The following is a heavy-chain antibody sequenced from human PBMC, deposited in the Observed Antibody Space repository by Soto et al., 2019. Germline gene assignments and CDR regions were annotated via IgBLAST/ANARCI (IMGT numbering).Heavy chain of an antibody. CDR1: GGTFSSYA. D-gene: IGHD2-15*01. Sequence: SVKVSCKASGGTFSSYAISWVRQAPGQGLEWMGGIIPIFGTANYAQKFQGRVTITADESTSTAYMELSSLRSEDTAVYYCASALGRYCSGGSCYSGYYYYGMDVWGQGTTVTVSS. CDR2: IIPIFGTA. CDR3: ASALGRYCSGGSCYSGYYYYGMDV. V-gene: IGHV1-69*13. J-gene: IGHJ6*02.